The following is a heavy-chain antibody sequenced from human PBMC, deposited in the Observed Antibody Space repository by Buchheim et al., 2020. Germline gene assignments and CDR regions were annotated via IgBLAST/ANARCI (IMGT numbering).Heavy chain of an antibody. CDR1: GGSISGADDY. Sequence: QLQLQESGPGLLRPSKTLSLTCTVSGGSISGADDYWAWIRQSPEKGLEWIGSIYYSGKTFYNPSLKSRVTISVHTSENQFSLGLSSVTASDTAVYYCARVYSPRDYDFWSVIEYYFDYWGQGTL. D-gene: IGHD3-3*01. J-gene: IGHJ4*02. V-gene: IGHV4-39*01. CDR3: ARVYSPRDYDFWSVIEYYFDY. CDR2: IYYSGKT.